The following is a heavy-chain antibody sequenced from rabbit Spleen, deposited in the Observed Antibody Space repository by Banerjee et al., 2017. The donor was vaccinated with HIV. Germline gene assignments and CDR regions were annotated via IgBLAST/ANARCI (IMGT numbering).Heavy chain of an antibody. J-gene: IGHJ4*01. CDR3: ATYVDYDGDFDL. CDR2: IDTGFGDTA. Sequence: QEQLEESGGGLVQPEGSLTLACTASGFSFSGSYYMCWVRQAPGKGLEWIACIDTGFGDTAYYASWAKGRFTISKASSTTVTLQMTSLTPADTATYFCATYVDYDGDFDLWGQGTLVTVS. V-gene: IGHV1S45*01. D-gene: IGHD2-1*01. CDR1: GFSFSGSYY.